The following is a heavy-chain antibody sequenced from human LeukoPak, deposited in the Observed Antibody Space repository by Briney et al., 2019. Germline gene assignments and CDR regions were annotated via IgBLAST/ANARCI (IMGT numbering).Heavy chain of an antibody. Sequence: ASVKVSCKVSGYTFTSYDINWVRQATGQGLEWMGWMNPNSGNTGYAQKFQGRVTMTRNTSISTAYMELSSLRSEDTAVYYCARVAMVRGVRIGYWGQGTLVTVSS. V-gene: IGHV1-8*01. D-gene: IGHD3-10*01. CDR2: MNPNSGNT. CDR1: GYTFTSYD. J-gene: IGHJ4*02. CDR3: ARVAMVRGVRIGY.